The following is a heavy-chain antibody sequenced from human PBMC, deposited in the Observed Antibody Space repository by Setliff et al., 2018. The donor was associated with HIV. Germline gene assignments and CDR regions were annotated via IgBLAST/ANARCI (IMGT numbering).Heavy chain of an antibody. J-gene: IGHJ6*02. D-gene: IGHD6-13*01. CDR1: GGSFSGYY. CDR2: INHSGSA. Sequence: PSETLSLTCAVYGGSFSGYYWTWIRQPPGEGLEWIGKINHSGSAKYNPSLQSRVAISVDISKNQFSLKLNSVTPDDTAVYYCARPSAANFFYSYAMDVWGQGSTVTVSS. V-gene: IGHV4-34*01. CDR3: ARPSAANFFYSYAMDV.